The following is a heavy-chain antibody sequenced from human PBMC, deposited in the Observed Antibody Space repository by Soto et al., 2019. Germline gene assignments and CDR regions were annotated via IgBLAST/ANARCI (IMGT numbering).Heavy chain of an antibody. CDR3: VKGEYYYDSSGYYPFDS. CDR1: GFTFSRYA. D-gene: IGHD3-22*01. Sequence: GGSLRLSCSASGFTFSRYAMHWVRQAPGKGLEYVSSISTNGGSTHYADSVKGRFTISRDNSKNTQYLQMSSLRADGTAVYYCVKGEYYYDSSGYYPFDSCGQGTLVTVSS. J-gene: IGHJ4*02. CDR2: ISTNGGST. V-gene: IGHV3-64D*06.